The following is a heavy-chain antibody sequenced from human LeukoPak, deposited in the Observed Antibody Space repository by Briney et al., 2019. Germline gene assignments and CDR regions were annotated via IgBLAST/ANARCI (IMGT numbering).Heavy chain of an antibody. V-gene: IGHV4-59*01. CDR2: IYYSGST. J-gene: IGHJ2*01. Sequence: SETLSLTCTVSGGSTSSYYWSWIRQPPGKGLEWIGYIYYSGSTNYNPSLKSRVTISVDTSKNQFSLKLSSVTAADTAVYYCARTYKSDGYNSYWYFDLWGRGTLVTVSS. CDR3: ARTYKSDGYNSYWYFDL. D-gene: IGHD5-24*01. CDR1: GGSTSSYY.